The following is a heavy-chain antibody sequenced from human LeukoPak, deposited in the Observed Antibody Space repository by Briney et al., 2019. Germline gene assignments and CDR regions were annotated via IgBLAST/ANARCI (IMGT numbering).Heavy chain of an antibody. Sequence: GGSLRLSCAASGFPFSSYAMSWVRQAPGKGLEWVSVVSGSGGTTYYADSVKGRFTISRDNAKNTLYLQMNSLRAEDTAVYYCAKASSGYYYFDYWGQGTLVTVPS. J-gene: IGHJ4*02. V-gene: IGHV3-23*01. CDR2: VSGSGGTT. D-gene: IGHD3-22*01. CDR3: AKASSGYYYFDY. CDR1: GFPFSSYA.